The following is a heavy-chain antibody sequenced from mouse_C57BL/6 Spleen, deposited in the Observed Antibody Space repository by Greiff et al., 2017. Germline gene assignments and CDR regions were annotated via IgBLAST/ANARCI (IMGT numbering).Heavy chain of an antibody. CDR1: GYSITSGYY. D-gene: IGHD4-1*01. CDR3: ARGWGEAWFAY. CDR2: ISYDGSN. V-gene: IGHV3-6*01. Sequence: EVQLVESGPGLVKPSQSLSLTCSVTGYSITSGYYWNWIRQFPGNKLEWMGYISYDGSNNYNPSLKNRISITRDTSKNQFFLKLNSVTTEDTATYSWARGWGEAWFAYWGQGPLVPVSA. J-gene: IGHJ3*01.